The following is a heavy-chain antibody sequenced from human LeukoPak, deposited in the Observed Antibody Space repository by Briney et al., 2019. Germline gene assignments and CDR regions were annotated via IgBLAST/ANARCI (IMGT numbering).Heavy chain of an antibody. D-gene: IGHD4-11*01. CDR1: GFTFSNYW. Sequence: PGGSLRLSCAASGFTFSNYWMHWVRQAPGKGLEWVSRINPDGSDSYYADSVKGRFTMSRDNAKNTVYLQMDSLRAEDTAVYYCARDESYSSDYWGQGTLVTVSS. J-gene: IGHJ4*02. CDR2: INPDGSDS. V-gene: IGHV3-74*01. CDR3: ARDESYSSDY.